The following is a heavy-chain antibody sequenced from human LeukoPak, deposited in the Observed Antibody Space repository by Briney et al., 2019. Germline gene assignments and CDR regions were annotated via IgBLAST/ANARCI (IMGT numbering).Heavy chain of an antibody. J-gene: IGHJ4*02. CDR1: GFRFSTYW. D-gene: IGHD5-24*01. Sequence: GGSLRLSCAPSGFRFSTYWLSWVRQAPGRGLERVATINQYGTEKYYVDSVRGRFTISRDNAKNSLYLQMNSLRAEDTAVYYCARDKGYTTYDYWGQGTLVTVSS. CDR3: ARDKGYTTYDY. V-gene: IGHV3-7*01. CDR2: INQYGTEK.